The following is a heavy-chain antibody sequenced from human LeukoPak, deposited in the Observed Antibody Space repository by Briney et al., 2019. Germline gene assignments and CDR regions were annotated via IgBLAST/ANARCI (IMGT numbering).Heavy chain of an antibody. CDR2: IDPGDSHI. CDR1: GYTFTNYW. D-gene: IGHD3-16*01. Sequence: GESLKISCKGSGYTFTNYWITWVRQMPGKGLEWMGTIDPGDSHINYSPSLEGHVIMSTDKATNTAPLQWSCLKASDTGIYYCARRGIGFGDFYDYWGQGTPVTVSS. J-gene: IGHJ4*02. CDR3: ARRGIGFGDFYDY. V-gene: IGHV5-10-1*01.